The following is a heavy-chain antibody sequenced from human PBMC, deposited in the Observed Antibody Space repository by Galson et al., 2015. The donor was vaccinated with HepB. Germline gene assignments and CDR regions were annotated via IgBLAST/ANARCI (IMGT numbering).Heavy chain of an antibody. CDR1: GASIGSYS. Sequence: TLSLTCTVSGASIGSYSWSWIRQPAGKGLEWIGRDYTSGSTYYNPSLRSRVTMSLDTSKNQFSLKLSSVTAADTAVYYCARDRYYYAMDVWGQGTTVTVSS. V-gene: IGHV4-4*07. J-gene: IGHJ6*02. CDR2: DYTSGST. CDR3: ARDRYYYAMDV.